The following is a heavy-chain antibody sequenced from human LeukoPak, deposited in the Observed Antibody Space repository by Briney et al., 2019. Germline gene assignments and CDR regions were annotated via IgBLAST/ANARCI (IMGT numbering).Heavy chain of an antibody. CDR3: ARDQKVTYYYGSGPGYNWFDP. Sequence: SETLSLTCTVSGGSLSSYYWSWIRQPAGKGLEWIGRIYTSGSTNYNPSLKSRVTMSVDTSKNQFSLKLSSVTAADTAVYYCARDQKVTYYYGSGPGYNWFDPWGQGTLVTVSS. J-gene: IGHJ5*02. CDR1: GGSLSSYY. CDR2: IYTSGST. V-gene: IGHV4-4*07. D-gene: IGHD3-10*01.